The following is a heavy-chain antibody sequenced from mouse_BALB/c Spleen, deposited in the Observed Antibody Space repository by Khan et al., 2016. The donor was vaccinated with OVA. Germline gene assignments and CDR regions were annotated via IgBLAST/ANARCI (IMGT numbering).Heavy chain of an antibody. CDR3: AITARMKY. Sequence: EVELVESGPGLVKPSQSLSLTCTVTGYSITSGYGWNWIRQFPGNKREWMGYISYRGSTNYNPSLKSRISITRDTSKNQFFLQLNSVTTEDTATYYRAITARMKYWGQGTTLTGSS. CDR1: GYSITSGYG. D-gene: IGHD1-2*01. V-gene: IGHV3-2*02. CDR2: ISYRGST. J-gene: IGHJ2*01.